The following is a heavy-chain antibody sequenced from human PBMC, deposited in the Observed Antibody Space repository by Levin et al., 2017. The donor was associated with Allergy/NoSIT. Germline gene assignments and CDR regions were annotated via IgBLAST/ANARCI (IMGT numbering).Heavy chain of an antibody. CDR1: GFTFSNAW. Sequence: LSLTCAASGFTFSNAWMSWVRQAPGKGLEWVGRIKSKTDGGTTDYAAPVKGRFTISRDDSKNTLYLQMNSLKTEDTAVYYCTTDFGYCSGGSCYSEFDYWGQGTLVTVSS. V-gene: IGHV3-15*01. D-gene: IGHD2-15*01. CDR2: IKSKTDGGTT. CDR3: TTDFGYCSGGSCYSEFDY. J-gene: IGHJ4*02.